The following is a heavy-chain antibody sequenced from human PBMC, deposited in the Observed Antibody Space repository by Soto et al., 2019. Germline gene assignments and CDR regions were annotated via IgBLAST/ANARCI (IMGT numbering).Heavy chain of an antibody. CDR2: ISGSGGSI. V-gene: IGHV3-23*01. CDR1: GFTFRNSA. Sequence: EVQLLGSGGGLIQPGGSLRLSCATSGFTFRNSAMSWVRQAPGKGLEWVSSISGSGGSIYYADSVKGRVTIIRDNSRTTLYLQMNGLRAEDTAVYYCARDPGGLLDAFGMWGQGTMVIVSS. CDR3: ARDPGGLLDAFGM. D-gene: IGHD3-10*01. J-gene: IGHJ3*02.